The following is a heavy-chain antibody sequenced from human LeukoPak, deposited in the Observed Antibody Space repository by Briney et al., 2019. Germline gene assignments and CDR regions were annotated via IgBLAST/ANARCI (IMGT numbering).Heavy chain of an antibody. V-gene: IGHV4-34*01. J-gene: IGHJ5*02. Sequence: SETLSLTCAVYGGSFSGYYWSWIRQPPGKGLEWVGEINHSGSTNYYLSLKSRVSIAVDTSKNQFSLKLGSVTAADTAVYYCARGCSYDFWSGYYSCWFDPWGQGTLVTVSS. CDR3: ARGCSYDFWSGYYSCWFDP. D-gene: IGHD3-3*01. CDR1: GGSFSGYY. CDR2: INHSGST.